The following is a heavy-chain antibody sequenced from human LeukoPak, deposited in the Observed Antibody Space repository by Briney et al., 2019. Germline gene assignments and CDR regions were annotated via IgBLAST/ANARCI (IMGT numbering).Heavy chain of an antibody. CDR2: ISYDGSNK. D-gene: IGHD3-3*01. V-gene: IGHV3-30*04. Sequence: GGSLRLSCAASGFTFSSYAMHWVRQAPGKGLEWVAVISYDGSNKYYADSVKGRFTISRDSSKNTLYLQMNSLRAEDTAVYYCARSLYDFWSGKDYWGQGTLVTVSS. CDR1: GFTFSSYA. J-gene: IGHJ4*02. CDR3: ARSLYDFWSGKDY.